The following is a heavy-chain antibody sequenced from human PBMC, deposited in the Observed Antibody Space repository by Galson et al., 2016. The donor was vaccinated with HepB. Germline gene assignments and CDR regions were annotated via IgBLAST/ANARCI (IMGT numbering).Heavy chain of an antibody. CDR3: ANSRGFIVVTYFDN. V-gene: IGHV3-23*01. CDR2: TSGSGGST. Sequence: SLRLSCAASGLTFSDYAMSWVRQAPGKGLEWVSGTSGSGGSTYYADSVKGRFTISRDNFKNTLYLQMSSLRVEDTAVYYCANSRGFIVVTYFDNWGQGTLGIVSA. D-gene: IGHD5-12*01. CDR1: GLTFSDYA. J-gene: IGHJ4*02.